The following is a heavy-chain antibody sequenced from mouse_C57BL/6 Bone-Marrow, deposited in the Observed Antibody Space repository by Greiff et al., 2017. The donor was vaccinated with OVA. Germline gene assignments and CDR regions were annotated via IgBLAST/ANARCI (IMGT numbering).Heavy chain of an antibody. CDR1: GYTFTSYW. D-gene: IGHD1-1*01. CDR2: IDPSDSYT. Sequence: QVQLQQPGAELVMPGASVKLSCKASGYTFTSYWLHWVKQRPGQGLEWIGEIDPSDSYTNYNQKFKGKSTLTVDKSSSTAYMQLSSLTSEDSAVYYCARYPFYYGSSYYAMDYWGQGTSVTVSS. J-gene: IGHJ4*01. CDR3: ARYPFYYGSSYYAMDY. V-gene: IGHV1-69*01.